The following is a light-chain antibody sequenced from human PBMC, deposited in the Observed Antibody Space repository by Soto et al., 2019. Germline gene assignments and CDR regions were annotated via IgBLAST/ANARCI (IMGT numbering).Light chain of an antibody. CDR1: SSDVGAYIY. CDR3: CSYAGNKTVV. V-gene: IGLV2-11*01. CDR2: DVG. J-gene: IGLJ3*02. Sequence: QSALTQPRLVSGSPGQSVTISCTGTSSDVGAYIYVSWYQQYPAKAPKVMIYDVGRRPSGVPDRFSGSKSGNTASLTISGLQAEDEAVYFCCSYAGNKTVVFGGGTKLTVL.